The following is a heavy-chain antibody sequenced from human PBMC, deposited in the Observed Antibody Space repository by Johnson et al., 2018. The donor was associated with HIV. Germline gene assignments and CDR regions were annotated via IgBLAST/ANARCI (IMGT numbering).Heavy chain of an antibody. CDR2: IKSKTDGGTT. D-gene: IGHD2-15*01. CDR3: TAHYWNAFDI. J-gene: IGHJ3*02. Sequence: VQLVESGGGLVKPGGSLRLSCAASGFSFSNAWMNWVRQAPGKGLEWVGRIKSKTDGGTTDYAAPVKGRFTLSRDDSKNTLFLQMNSLKTEDTALYYCTAHYWNAFDIWGQGTMVTVSS. CDR1: GFSFSNAW. V-gene: IGHV3-15*01.